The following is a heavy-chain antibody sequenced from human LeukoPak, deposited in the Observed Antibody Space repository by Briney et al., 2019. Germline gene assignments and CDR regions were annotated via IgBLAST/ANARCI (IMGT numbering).Heavy chain of an antibody. CDR3: TLLQRGAVGY. D-gene: IGHD1-26*01. V-gene: IGHV4-59*01. CDR1: GGSISSYY. J-gene: IGHJ4*02. Sequence: PSETLSLTCTVSGGSISSYYWSWIRQPPGKGLEWIGYIYYSGSTNYNPSLKSRVTISVDTSKNQFSLKLSSVTAADTAVYYCTLLQRGAVGYWRQGTLVTVSS. CDR2: IYYSGST.